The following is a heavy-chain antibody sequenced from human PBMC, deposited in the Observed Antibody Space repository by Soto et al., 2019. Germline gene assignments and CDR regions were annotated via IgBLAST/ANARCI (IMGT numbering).Heavy chain of an antibody. Sequence: EVQLVESGGGLVQPGGSLRLSCAASGFTSSDHYMDWVRQAPGKGLEWVGRTKNKAESYTTEYAASVKGRFSISRDDSKNSVYLQMNSLKSGDTAVFYCVGFISGVVHWGQGTLVTVSS. CDR1: GFTSSDHY. V-gene: IGHV3-72*01. J-gene: IGHJ4*02. CDR3: VGFISGVVH. CDR2: TKNKAESYTT. D-gene: IGHD3-3*02.